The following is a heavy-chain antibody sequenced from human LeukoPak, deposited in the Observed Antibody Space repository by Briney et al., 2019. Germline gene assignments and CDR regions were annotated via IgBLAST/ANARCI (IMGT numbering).Heavy chain of an antibody. CDR1: GYTFTSYD. D-gene: IGHD2-2*02. CDR3: ARRYCSSTSCYRGSRWFDP. V-gene: IGHV1-8*01. Sequence: ASVKVSCKASGYTFTSYDINWVRQATGQGLEWMGWMNPNGGNTGYAQKFQGRVTMTRNTSISTAYMELSSLRSEDTAVYYCARRYCSSTSCYRGSRWFDPWGQGTLVTVSS. CDR2: MNPNGGNT. J-gene: IGHJ5*02.